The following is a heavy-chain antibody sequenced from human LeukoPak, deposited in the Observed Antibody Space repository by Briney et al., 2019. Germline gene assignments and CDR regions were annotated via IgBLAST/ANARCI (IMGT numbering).Heavy chain of an antibody. J-gene: IGHJ5*02. D-gene: IGHD1-26*01. CDR3: VRTQPRSRLLDR. CDR2: ISSSSTYI. V-gene: IGHV3-21*01. Sequence: GGSLRLSCAASGFTVSSNFMNWVRQAPGKGLEWVSWISSSSTYIYYADSVKGRFTISRDNAKNSLYLQMNSLRVEDTAVYYCVRTQPRSRLLDRWGQGTLVTVSS. CDR1: GFTVSSNF.